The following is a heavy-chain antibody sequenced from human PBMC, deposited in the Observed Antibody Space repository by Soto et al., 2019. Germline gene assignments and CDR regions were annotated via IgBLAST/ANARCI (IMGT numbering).Heavy chain of an antibody. V-gene: IGHV2-5*02. CDR2: IYWDDDK. CDR3: IHSRCGGDCLRSYSSHYYYGLAV. D-gene: IGHD2-21*01. CDR1: GFSLNTGGLG. Sequence: SGPTLLNPTQTLTLTCSVSGFSLNTGGLGVGWIRQPPGKALEWLALIYWDDDKRYSPSLRNRLSISKDTSNNLVVFTMTNMDPVDTATYYCIHSRCGGDCLRSYSSHYYYGLAVWGQGTTVPVSS. J-gene: IGHJ6*02.